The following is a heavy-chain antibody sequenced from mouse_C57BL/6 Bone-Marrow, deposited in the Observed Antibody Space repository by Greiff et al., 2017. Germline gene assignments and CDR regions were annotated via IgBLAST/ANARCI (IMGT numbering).Heavy chain of an antibody. CDR3: TTFYYYGSSPYFDY. J-gene: IGHJ2*01. D-gene: IGHD1-1*01. CDR2: IDPENGDT. CDR1: GFNIKDDY. Sequence: EVQLVESGAELVRPGASVKLSCTASGFNIKDDYMHWVKQRPEQGLEWIGWIDPENGDTEYASKFQGKATIPADTSSNTAYLQLSSLTSEDTSVYYCTTFYYYGSSPYFDYWGQGTTLTVSS. V-gene: IGHV14-4*01.